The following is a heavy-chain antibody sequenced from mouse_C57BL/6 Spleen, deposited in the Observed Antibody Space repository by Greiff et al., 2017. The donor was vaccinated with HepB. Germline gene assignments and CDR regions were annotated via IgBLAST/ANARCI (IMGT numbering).Heavy chain of an antibody. CDR2: ISYDGSN. Sequence: VQLQQSGPGLVKPSQSLSLTCSVTGYSITSGYYWNWIRQFPGNKLEWMGYISYDGSNNYNPSLKNRISITRDTTKNQFFLKLNSVPTEDTATYFCARGKSNYYFYYWGQGTTLTDSS. CDR3: ARGKSNYYFYY. CDR1: GYSITSGYY. D-gene: IGHD2-5*01. V-gene: IGHV3-6*01. J-gene: IGHJ2*01.